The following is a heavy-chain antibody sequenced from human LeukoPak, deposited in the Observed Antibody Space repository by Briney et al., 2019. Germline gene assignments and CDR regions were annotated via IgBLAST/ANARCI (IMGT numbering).Heavy chain of an antibody. CDR2: IYDSGGTT. CDR1: GLTFSSYA. CDR3: AKGYSSSWSAPDV. V-gene: IGHV3-23*01. J-gene: IGHJ6*04. Sequence: PGGSLRLSCVASGLTFSSYAMTWVRQAPGKGLEWVSDIYDSGGTTHYADSVKGRFTISRDNSKNTLYLQMNSLRAEDTAVYYCAKGYSSSWSAPDVWAKGPRLPSPQ. D-gene: IGHD6-13*01.